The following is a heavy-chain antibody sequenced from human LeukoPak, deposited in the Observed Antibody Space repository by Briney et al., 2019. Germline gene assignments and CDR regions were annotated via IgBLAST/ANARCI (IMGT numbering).Heavy chain of an antibody. D-gene: IGHD7-27*01. J-gene: IGHJ4*02. CDR3: ARHLKSWGSKPADY. V-gene: IGHV4-39*01. CDR2: IYYSGST. CDR1: GGSISSSSYY. Sequence: SETLSLTCTVSGGSISSSSYYWGWIRQPPGKGLEWIGSIYYSGSTYYNPSLKSRVIISVDTPKNQFSLKLSFVTAADTAVYYCARHLKSWGSKPADYWGQGTLVTVSS.